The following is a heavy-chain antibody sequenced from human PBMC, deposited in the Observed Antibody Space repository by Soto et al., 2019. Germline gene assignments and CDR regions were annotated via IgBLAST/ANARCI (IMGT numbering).Heavy chain of an antibody. CDR1: GFTFTDYW. J-gene: IGHJ6*03. CDR3: ARGARGYYYMDV. D-gene: IGHD3-10*01. CDR2: VKYDVSST. Sequence: EVQLVESGGGLVQPGGSLRLSCAASGFTFTDYWMHWVRQVPGEGLVWVSRVKYDVSSTNYADSVKGRFTISRDNAKNKLYLQMNSLRNEATAVYFCARGARGYYYMDVWGKGTTVTVSS. V-gene: IGHV3-74*01.